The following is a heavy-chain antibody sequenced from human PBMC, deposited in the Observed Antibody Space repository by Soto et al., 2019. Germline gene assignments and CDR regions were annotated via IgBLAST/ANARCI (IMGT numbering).Heavy chain of an antibody. CDR1: GGSINSGDYY. CDR2: IYYSGST. V-gene: IGHV4-30-4*01. CDR3: ASDEFFGRSGYSDY. J-gene: IGHJ4*02. Sequence: QVQLQESGPGLVKPSQTLSLSCTVSGGSINSGDYYWTWIRQPPGKGLEWIGYIYYSGSTYYIPSLKSRVTISRDTSKNQCSLKLISVTAADTAVYYCASDEFFGRSGYSDYWGQGTLVIVSS. D-gene: IGHD3-3*01.